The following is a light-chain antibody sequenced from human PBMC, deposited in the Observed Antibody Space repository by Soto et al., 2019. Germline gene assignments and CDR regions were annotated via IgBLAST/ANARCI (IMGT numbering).Light chain of an antibody. Sequence: QSALTQPASVSGSPGQSVTISCTGTSSDVGGYNYVSWYQQHPGKAPKLMIFDVSNRPSGVSSRFSGSKSGNTASLTISGLQAEDEADYYCSSYTISSTWVFGGGTQLTVL. CDR1: SSDVGGYNY. J-gene: IGLJ3*02. CDR2: DVS. CDR3: SSYTISSTWV. V-gene: IGLV2-14*01.